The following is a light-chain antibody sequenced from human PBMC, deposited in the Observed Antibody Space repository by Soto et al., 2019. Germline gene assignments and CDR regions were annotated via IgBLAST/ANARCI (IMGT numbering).Light chain of an antibody. J-gene: IGKJ3*01. CDR1: QSVSTY. Sequence: EIVLTQSPGTLSLSPGERGTLSFRASQSVSTYVAWYQQKPGQAPRLLIYDASTRATGIPARFSASGAGTDFTLTISRLEPEDSAVYYCQQYSASPRTFGPGTKVDIK. V-gene: IGKV3-20*01. CDR3: QQYSASPRT. CDR2: DAS.